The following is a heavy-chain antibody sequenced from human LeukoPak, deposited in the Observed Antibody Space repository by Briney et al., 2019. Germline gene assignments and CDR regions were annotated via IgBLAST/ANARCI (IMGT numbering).Heavy chain of an antibody. CDR2: ILYDGSNK. D-gene: IGHD6-19*01. CDR3: AKDRYTGYSSGWYVQNYFDY. Sequence: PGGSLRLSCAASGFTFSSYGMHWVRQAPGKGLEWVAVILYDGSNKYYADSVKGRFTISRDNSKNTLYLQMNSLRAEDTAVYYCAKDRYTGYSSGWYVQNYFDYWGQGTLVTVSS. J-gene: IGHJ4*02. CDR1: GFTFSSYG. V-gene: IGHV3-30*18.